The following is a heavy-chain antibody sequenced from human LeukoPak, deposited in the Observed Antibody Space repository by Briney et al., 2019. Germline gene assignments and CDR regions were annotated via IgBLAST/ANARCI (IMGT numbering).Heavy chain of an antibody. Sequence: GGSLRLSCAASGFTFSSYGMHWVRQAPGKGLEWVAVIWYDGSNKYYADSVKGRFTISRDNSKNTLYLQMNSLRAEDTAVYYCARDHNYYDSSGPFDYWGQGTLVTVSS. J-gene: IGHJ4*02. D-gene: IGHD3-22*01. CDR1: GFTFSSYG. CDR3: ARDHNYYDSSGPFDY. V-gene: IGHV3-33*01. CDR2: IWYDGSNK.